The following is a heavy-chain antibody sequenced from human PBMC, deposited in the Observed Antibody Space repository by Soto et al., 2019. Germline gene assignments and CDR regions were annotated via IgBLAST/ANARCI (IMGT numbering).Heavy chain of an antibody. CDR2: MSGSSSTT. D-gene: IGHD3-16*02. J-gene: IGHJ4*02. CDR3: AKNQERESPSVIAF. CDR1: GLTFSNYA. V-gene: IGHV3-23*01. Sequence: PGGSLRLSCATSGLTFSNYAMSWVRQAPGGGLEWVSCMSGSSSTTYYAGSVRGRFTVSRDRSKNTLYLQMSSLRAEDTAVYYCAKNQERESPSVIAFWGQGTLVTVSS.